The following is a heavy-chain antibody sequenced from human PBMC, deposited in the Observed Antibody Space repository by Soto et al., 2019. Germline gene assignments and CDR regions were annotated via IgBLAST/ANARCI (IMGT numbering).Heavy chain of an antibody. CDR3: AKSRMGSSWSEGDS. CDR2: ISYDGSNQ. Sequence: QVELVESGGGVVQPGRSLRLSCAASGFPFSSYGMHWVRQAPGKGLEWVAVISYDGSNQYYADSVKGRFTISRDNSKNTLYLEVNSLRPEDTAVYFCAKSRMGSSWSEGDSWGQGTLVTVSS. V-gene: IGHV3-30*18. D-gene: IGHD6-13*01. J-gene: IGHJ4*02. CDR1: GFPFSSYG.